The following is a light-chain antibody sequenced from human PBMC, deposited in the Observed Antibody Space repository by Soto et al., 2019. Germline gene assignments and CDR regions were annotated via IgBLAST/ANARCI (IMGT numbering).Light chain of an antibody. CDR1: QSIGSW. V-gene: IGKV1-5*03. CDR2: KAS. J-gene: IGKJ4*01. CDR3: QQYTDFSALT. Sequence: DIRMTQSPSTLSASAGDRVTITCRASQSIGSWLAWYQQKPGKAPRLLIYKASNLEGGVLSRFSGSGSGTDFTLTISSLQADDFATYYCQQYTDFSALTFGGGTKVEIK.